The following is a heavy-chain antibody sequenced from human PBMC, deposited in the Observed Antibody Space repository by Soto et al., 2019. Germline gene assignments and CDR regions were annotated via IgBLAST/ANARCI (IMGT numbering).Heavy chain of an antibody. V-gene: IGHV1-18*01. CDR2: ISGHNGNI. CDR1: GYTFTSYG. Sequence: QVQLVQSGAEVKKPGASVKVSCKASGYTFTSYGISWVRHAPGQGLEWMGWISGHNGNINYAQKLQGRVTMTTDASTSTAQMELRSLRSDDTAVYYCARDHRDYYDNSGYYFFDYWGQGTLVTVSS. CDR3: ARDHRDYYDNSGYYFFDY. D-gene: IGHD3-22*01. J-gene: IGHJ4*02.